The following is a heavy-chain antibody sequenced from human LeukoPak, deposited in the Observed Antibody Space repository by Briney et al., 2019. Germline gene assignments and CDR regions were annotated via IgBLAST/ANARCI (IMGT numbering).Heavy chain of an antibody. J-gene: IGHJ3*02. Sequence: ASVKVSCKASGYTFTSYYMHWVRQAPGQGLEWMGIINPNGGSTSYAQKFQGRVTMTRDMSTSTVYMELSSLRSEDTAVYYCARGRTARVMRRAFDIWGQGTMVTVSS. CDR2: INPNGGST. V-gene: IGHV1-46*01. D-gene: IGHD2-21*01. CDR1: GYTFTSYY. CDR3: ARGRTARVMRRAFDI.